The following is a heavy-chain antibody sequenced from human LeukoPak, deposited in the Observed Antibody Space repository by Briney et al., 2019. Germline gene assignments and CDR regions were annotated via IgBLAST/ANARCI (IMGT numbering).Heavy chain of an antibody. V-gene: IGHV3-7*01. CDR3: ARWRGYSYGRFDY. Sequence: PGGSLRLSCAASGFTFSSYWMSWVRQAPGKGLEWVANIKQDGSEKYYVDSVKGRFTISRDNAKNSLYLQMNSLRAEDTAVYYCARWRGYSYGRFDYWGQGTLVTVSS. CDR2: IKQDGSEK. CDR1: GFTFSSYW. J-gene: IGHJ4*02. D-gene: IGHD5-18*01.